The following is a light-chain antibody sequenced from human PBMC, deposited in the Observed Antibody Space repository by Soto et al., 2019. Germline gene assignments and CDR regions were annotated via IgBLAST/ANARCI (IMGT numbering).Light chain of an antibody. V-gene: IGKV1-39*01. J-gene: IGKJ1*01. Sequence: DIQMTQSPSSRSASVGDSGTITCRTSQTINNYLNWYQQKPGKAPKLLVYSASNLQSGVPSRFSGSGSGTNFTLTISDLQPEDFTTYYCQKSDSTPWTFGQGTKVDI. CDR3: QKSDSTPWT. CDR1: QTINNY. CDR2: SAS.